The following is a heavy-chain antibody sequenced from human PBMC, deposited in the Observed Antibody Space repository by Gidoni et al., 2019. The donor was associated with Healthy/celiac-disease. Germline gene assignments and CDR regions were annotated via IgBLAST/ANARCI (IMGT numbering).Heavy chain of an antibody. CDR1: GGSISSYY. J-gene: IGHJ5*02. CDR3: ARGRWGFDP. Sequence: QVQLQESGPGLVTPSETLSLTCTVSGGSISSYYWSWIRQPPGKGLEWIGYIYYSGSTNYNPSLKSRVTISVDTSKNQFSLKLSSVTAADTAVYYCARGRWGFDPWGQGTLVTVSS. CDR2: IYYSGST. V-gene: IGHV4-59*01. D-gene: IGHD3-3*01.